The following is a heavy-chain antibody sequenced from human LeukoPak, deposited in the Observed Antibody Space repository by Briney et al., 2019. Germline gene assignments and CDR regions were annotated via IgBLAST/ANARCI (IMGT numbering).Heavy chain of an antibody. J-gene: IGHJ4*02. D-gene: IGHD3-22*01. CDR3: ARDNHYYDSSGYPY. CDR2: IYHSGST. Sequence: PSETLSLTCTASGGSISSSSYYWGWIRQPPGKGLEWIGSIYHSGSTYYNPSLKSRVTISVDTSKNQFSLKLSSVTAADTAVYYCARDNHYYDSSGYPYWGQGTLVTVSS. V-gene: IGHV4-39*07. CDR1: GGSISSSSYY.